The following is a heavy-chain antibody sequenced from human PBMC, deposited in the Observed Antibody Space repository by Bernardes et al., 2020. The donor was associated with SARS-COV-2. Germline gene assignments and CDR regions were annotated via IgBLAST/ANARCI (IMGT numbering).Heavy chain of an antibody. CDR3: ARRLSRVRGVTFAY. D-gene: IGHD3-10*01. Sequence: GGSLRLSCAASGFTFSDYYMSWIRQAPGKGLEWVSYISCDSSYTNYADSVKGRFTISRHNAKNSLYLQMTSLRAEDTAVYHCARRLSRVRGVTFAYWGQGKLVTVSP. J-gene: IGHJ4*02. CDR2: ISCDSSYT. V-gene: IGHV3-11*03. CDR1: GFTFSDYY.